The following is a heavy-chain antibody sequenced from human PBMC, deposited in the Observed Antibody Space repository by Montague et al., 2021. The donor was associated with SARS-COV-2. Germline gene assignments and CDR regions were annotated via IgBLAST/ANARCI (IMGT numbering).Heavy chain of an antibody. Sequence: PALVKPTQTLALTCTISGDSVSSNSAAWNWIRQSPSRGLEWLGRTYYRSKWYNDYAVSVKSRITINPDTSKNRFPLQLNSVTPEDTAVYYCAREYPPPLWVGELDYYGMDVWGQGTTVTVSS. D-gene: IGHD3-10*01. V-gene: IGHV6-1*01. CDR3: AREYPPPLWVGELDYYGMDV. J-gene: IGHJ6*02. CDR2: TYYRSKWYN. CDR1: GDSVSSNSAA.